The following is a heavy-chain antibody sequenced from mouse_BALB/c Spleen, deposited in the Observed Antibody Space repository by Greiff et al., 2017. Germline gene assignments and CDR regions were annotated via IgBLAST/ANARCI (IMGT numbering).Heavy chain of an antibody. CDR1: GFTFSSYY. CDR2: INSNGGST. CDR3: ARHRGNYVAWFAY. J-gene: IGHJ3*01. Sequence: EVKVVESGGGLVKLGGSLKLSCAASGFTFSSYYMSWVRQTPEKRLESVAAINSNGGSTYYPDTVKGRFTISRDNAKNTLYLQMSSLKSEDTALYYCARHRGNYVAWFAYWGQGTLVTVSA. V-gene: IGHV5-6-2*01. D-gene: IGHD2-1*01.